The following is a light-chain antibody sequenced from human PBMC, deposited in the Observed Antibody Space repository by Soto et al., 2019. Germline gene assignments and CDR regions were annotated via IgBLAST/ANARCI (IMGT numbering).Light chain of an antibody. Sequence: EIVLTQSPATLSLSPGERATLSCRASQSVSSYLAWYQQKPGQAPRLLIYDASTRATGIPARFSGSGSGTDLSLTTSSLEAEDFAVYCCQQRTNWPPKYAFGQGTKLEI. CDR2: DAS. CDR1: QSVSSY. V-gene: IGKV3-11*01. J-gene: IGKJ2*01. CDR3: QQRTNWPPKYA.